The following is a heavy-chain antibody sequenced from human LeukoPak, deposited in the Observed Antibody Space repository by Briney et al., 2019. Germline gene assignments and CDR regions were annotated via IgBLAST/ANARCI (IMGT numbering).Heavy chain of an antibody. CDR3: ARHPRSGRRYMDV. Sequence: SETLSFTCTVSGGSISSSLYYWGWIRQPPGKGLEWIGSIYYSGSTYYSPSLKSRVTISVDTSKNQFSLKLTSVTAADTAVYYCARHPRSGRRYMDVWGQGTMVTVSS. CDR2: IYYSGST. D-gene: IGHD3-10*01. J-gene: IGHJ3*01. V-gene: IGHV4-39*01. CDR1: GGSISSSLYY.